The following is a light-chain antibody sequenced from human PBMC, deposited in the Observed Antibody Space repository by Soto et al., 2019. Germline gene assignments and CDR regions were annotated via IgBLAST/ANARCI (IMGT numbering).Light chain of an antibody. Sequence: DIQMTQSPSSLSASVRDRVTITCRASQGISNYLAWYQQKPGKVPKLLIYAASTLQSGVPSRFSGSGSGTDFNLIISSLQPEDVATYYCQKYDSAPWTFGQGTKLEIK. V-gene: IGKV1-27*01. J-gene: IGKJ1*01. CDR3: QKYDSAPWT. CDR1: QGISNY. CDR2: AAS.